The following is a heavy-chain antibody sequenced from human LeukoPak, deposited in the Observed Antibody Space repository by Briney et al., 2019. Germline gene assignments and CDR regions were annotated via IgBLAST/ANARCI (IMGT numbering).Heavy chain of an antibody. Sequence: SGTLSLTCTVSGDSINSYYWNWIRQPPGKGLEWIGFIYYSGSTIYNPSLRSRVTISVDTSKNQFSLKLSSVTAADTAVYYCARWVVATMFDYWGPGTLVTVSS. J-gene: IGHJ4*02. D-gene: IGHD5-12*01. CDR1: GDSINSYY. V-gene: IGHV4-59*08. CDR3: ARWVVATMFDY. CDR2: IYYSGST.